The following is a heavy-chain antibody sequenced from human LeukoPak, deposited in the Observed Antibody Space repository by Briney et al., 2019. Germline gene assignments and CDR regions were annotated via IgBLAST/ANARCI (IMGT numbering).Heavy chain of an antibody. J-gene: IGHJ4*02. V-gene: IGHV4-61*02. Sequence: SETLSLTCTVSGGSISSNSYYWSWIRQPAGKGLEWIGRIYTSGSTDYNPSLKSRVTISVETSKNQFSLKLSSVTAADTAVYYCARVGKRPWDTTDYWGQGTLVTVSS. CDR1: GGSISSNSYY. CDR3: ARVGKRPWDTTDY. D-gene: IGHD5-18*01. CDR2: IYTSGST.